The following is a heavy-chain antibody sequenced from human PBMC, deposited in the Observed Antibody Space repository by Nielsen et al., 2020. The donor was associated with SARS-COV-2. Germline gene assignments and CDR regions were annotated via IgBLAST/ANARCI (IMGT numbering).Heavy chain of an antibody. V-gene: IGHV3-21*01. CDR2: ISSSSSYI. Sequence: VRQAPGKGLEWVSSISSSSSYIYYADSVKGRFTISRDNAKNSLYLQMNSLRAEDTAVYYCAKDWGRYCSSTSCPLGGMDVWGQGTTVTVSS. D-gene: IGHD2-2*01. CDR3: AKDWGRYCSSTSCPLGGMDV. J-gene: IGHJ6*02.